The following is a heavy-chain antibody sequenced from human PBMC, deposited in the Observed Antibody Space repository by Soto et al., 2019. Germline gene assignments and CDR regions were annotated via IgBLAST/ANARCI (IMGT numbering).Heavy chain of an antibody. CDR2: MKPNSGNT. CDR3: ATGNINSNKNPLYP. D-gene: IGHD1-20*01. V-gene: IGHV1-8*01. CDR1: GYTFTSYH. J-gene: IGHJ5*02. Sequence: QVQLVQSGAEVKKPGASVKVSCKGSGYTFTSYHINWVRQATGQGLEWMGWMKPNSGNTGYAQTLQRRVTMTWDNSTSTADMELSILRFEDTCLSHCATGNINSNKNPLYPWGQGTLVTVSS.